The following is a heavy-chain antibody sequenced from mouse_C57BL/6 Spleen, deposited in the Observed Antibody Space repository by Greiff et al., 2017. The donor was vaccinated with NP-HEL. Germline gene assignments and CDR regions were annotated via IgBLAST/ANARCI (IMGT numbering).Heavy chain of an antibody. V-gene: IGHV5-16*01. CDR1: GFTFSDYY. J-gene: IGHJ3*01. Sequence: EVKLVESEGGLVQPGSSMKLSCTASGFTFSDYYMAWVRQVPEKGLEWVANINYDGSSTYYLDSLKSRFIISRDNAKNILYLQMSSLKSEDTATYYCARVVTYGSSYVWFAYWGQGTLVTVSA. CDR2: INYDGSST. CDR3: ARVVTYGSSYVWFAY. D-gene: IGHD1-1*01.